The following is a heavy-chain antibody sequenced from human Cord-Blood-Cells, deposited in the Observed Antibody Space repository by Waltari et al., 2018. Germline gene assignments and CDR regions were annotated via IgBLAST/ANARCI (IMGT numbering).Heavy chain of an antibody. CDR2: ISAYNGNT. Sequence: QVQLVQSGAEVKKPGASVKVSCKASGYTFTRYGISWVRPAPGQGLEWMGWISAYNGNTNYAQKLQGRVTMTTDTSTSTAYMELRSLRSDDTAVYYCARDADYSNDYYYGMDVWGQGTTVTVSS. CDR1: GYTFTRYG. D-gene: IGHD4-4*01. CDR3: ARDADYSNDYYYGMDV. V-gene: IGHV1-18*01. J-gene: IGHJ6*02.